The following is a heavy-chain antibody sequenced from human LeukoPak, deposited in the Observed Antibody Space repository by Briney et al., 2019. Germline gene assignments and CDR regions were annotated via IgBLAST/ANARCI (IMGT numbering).Heavy chain of an antibody. CDR2: IYNGNI. CDR1: GYTFSKIG. D-gene: IGHD6-19*01. CDR3: SRGSSGTEGFDA. J-gene: IGHJ5*02. V-gene: IGHV1-18*01. Sequence: ASAKVSCKASGYTFSKIGISWVRQPPGQGLEWRGWIYNGNIKYAQSLQGRVTMTTDTSTSTAYMELRSLKSGDTAVYYCSRGSSGTEGFDAWGQGTLVTVSS.